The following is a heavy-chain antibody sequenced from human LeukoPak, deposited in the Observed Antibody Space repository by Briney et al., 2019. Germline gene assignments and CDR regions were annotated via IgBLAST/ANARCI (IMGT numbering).Heavy chain of an antibody. CDR3: ARGPDTAMVTPPNYYYGMDV. J-gene: IGHJ6*02. V-gene: IGHV1-69*13. CDR1: GGTSSNYA. CDR2: IIPIFGPA. D-gene: IGHD5-18*01. Sequence: SVKVSCKASGGTSSNYAIHWVRQAPGQGLEWMGGIIPIFGPANSAQKFQGRVTITADESTSTAYMELSSLRSEDTAVYYCARGPDTAMVTPPNYYYGMDVWGQGTTVTVSS.